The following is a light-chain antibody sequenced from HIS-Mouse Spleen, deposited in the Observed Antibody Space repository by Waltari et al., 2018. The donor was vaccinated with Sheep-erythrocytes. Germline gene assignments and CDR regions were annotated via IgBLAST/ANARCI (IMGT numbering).Light chain of an antibody. Sequence: QSALTQPASVSGSPGQSITISCTGTSSDGGSYNFVPWYQQHPGKAPKLMIYEGRKSASGVSNRFSGSKSGNTASLTISGLQAEDEADYYCCSYAGSSTPWVFGGGTKLTVL. J-gene: IGLJ3*02. V-gene: IGLV2-23*01. CDR3: CSYAGSSTPWV. CDR1: SSDGGSYNF. CDR2: EGR.